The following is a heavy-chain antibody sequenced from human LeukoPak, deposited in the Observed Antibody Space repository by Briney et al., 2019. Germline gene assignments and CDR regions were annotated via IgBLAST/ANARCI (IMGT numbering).Heavy chain of an antibody. CDR3: TRGALFGAGRTHLDF. CDR1: EFTFNRYW. J-gene: IGHJ4*02. V-gene: IGHV3-7*04. Sequence: GGSLRLSCAASEFTFNRYWMSWVRQAPGKGLEWLANIKHDGSEAHYVDSVKGRFTISRDNAKNSLSLQMNSLHVDDTGVYFCTRGALFGAGRTHLDFWSQGTLVSVSS. D-gene: IGHD3-16*01. CDR2: IKHDGSEA.